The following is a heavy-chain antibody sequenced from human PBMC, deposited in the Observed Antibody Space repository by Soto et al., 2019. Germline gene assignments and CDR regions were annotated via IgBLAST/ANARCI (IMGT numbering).Heavy chain of an antibody. CDR3: VRCGSPSHYGMDV. Sequence: GESLKISCKGSGYSFTSYWIGWVRQMPGKGLEWMGIIYPGDSDTRYSPSFQGQVTISADKSISTAYLQWSSLKASDTAMYYCVRCGSPSHYGMDVWGQGXTVTVSS. D-gene: IGHD6-13*01. CDR1: GYSFTSYW. V-gene: IGHV5-51*01. J-gene: IGHJ6*02. CDR2: IYPGDSDT.